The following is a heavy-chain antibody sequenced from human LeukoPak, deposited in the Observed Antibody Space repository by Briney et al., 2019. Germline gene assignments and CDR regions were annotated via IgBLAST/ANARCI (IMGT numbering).Heavy chain of an antibody. CDR2: IIPIFGTA. CDR1: GGTFSSYA. J-gene: IGHJ4*02. V-gene: IGHV1-69*05. CDR3: ASVGDITIFGVVIY. Sequence: AASVKVSCKASGGTFSSYAISWVRQAPGQGLEWMGRIIPIFGTANYAQKFQGRVTITTDESTSTAYMELSSLRSEDTAVYYCASVGDITIFGVVIYWGQGTLVTVSS. D-gene: IGHD3-3*01.